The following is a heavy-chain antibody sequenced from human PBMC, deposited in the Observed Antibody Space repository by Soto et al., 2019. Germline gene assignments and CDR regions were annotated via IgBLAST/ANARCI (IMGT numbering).Heavy chain of an antibody. CDR1: GFTFSSYS. Sequence: GGSLRLSCAASGFTFSSYSMNWVRQAPGKGLEWVSYISSSSSTIYYADSVKGRFTISRDNAKNSLYLQMNSLRAEDTAVYYCARESPYYDFWSGYYRYYYYYYMDVWGKGTTVTVSS. J-gene: IGHJ6*03. D-gene: IGHD3-3*01. V-gene: IGHV3-48*01. CDR3: ARESPYYDFWSGYYRYYYYYYMDV. CDR2: ISSSSSTI.